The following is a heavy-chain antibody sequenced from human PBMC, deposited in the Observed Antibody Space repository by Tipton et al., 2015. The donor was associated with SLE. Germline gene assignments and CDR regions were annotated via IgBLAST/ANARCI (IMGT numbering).Heavy chain of an antibody. CDR3: ARDRAGSSSPYFQH. J-gene: IGHJ1*01. CDR2: IYYSGST. CDR1: GGSISSHY. Sequence: TLSLTCTVSGGSISSHYWSWIRQPPGKGLEWIGYIYYSGSTNYNPSLKSRVTISVDTSKNQFSLKLSSVTAADTAVYYCARDRAGSSSPYFQHWGQGTLVTVSS. D-gene: IGHD6-6*01. V-gene: IGHV4-59*11.